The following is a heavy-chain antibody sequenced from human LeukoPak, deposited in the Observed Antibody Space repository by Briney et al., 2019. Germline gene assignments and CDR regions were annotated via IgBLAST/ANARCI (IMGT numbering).Heavy chain of an antibody. Sequence: GGSLRLSCAASGFTFSSYAMSWVRQAPGKGLEWVSAINGSGGSTYYADSVKGRFTISRDNSKNTLYLQMNSLRAEDTAVYYCAKGNYDFWSGEAYYFDYWGQGTLVTVSS. J-gene: IGHJ4*02. CDR1: GFTFSSYA. D-gene: IGHD3-3*01. CDR2: INGSGGST. V-gene: IGHV3-23*01. CDR3: AKGNYDFWSGEAYYFDY.